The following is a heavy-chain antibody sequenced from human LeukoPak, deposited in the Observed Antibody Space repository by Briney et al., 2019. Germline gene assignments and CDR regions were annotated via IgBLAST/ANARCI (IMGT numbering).Heavy chain of an antibody. CDR3: TRDLQSDSSGYYLGGY. J-gene: IGHJ4*02. Sequence: GRSLRLSCTASGFTFGDYAMSWFRQAPGKGLEGGGFIRSKVYGGTIEYAASVKGRFTISRDDSKSVAYLQMNSLKTEDTAVYYCTRDLQSDSSGYYLGGYWGQGTLVTVSS. V-gene: IGHV3-49*03. D-gene: IGHD3-22*01. CDR1: GFTFGDYA. CDR2: IRSKVYGGTI.